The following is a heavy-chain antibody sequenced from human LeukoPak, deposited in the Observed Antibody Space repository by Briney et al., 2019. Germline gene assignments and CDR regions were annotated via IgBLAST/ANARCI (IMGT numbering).Heavy chain of an antibody. D-gene: IGHD5-18*01. CDR1: GGSISSYY. CDR3: AGRGYSYGYVGGWFDP. J-gene: IGHJ5*02. Sequence: NPSETLSLTCTVSGGSISSYYWSWIRQPPGKGLEWIGYIYYSGSTNYNPSLKSRVTISVDTSKNQFSLKLSSVTAADTAVYYCAGRGYSYGYVGGWFDPWGQGTLVTVSS. V-gene: IGHV4-59*01. CDR2: IYYSGST.